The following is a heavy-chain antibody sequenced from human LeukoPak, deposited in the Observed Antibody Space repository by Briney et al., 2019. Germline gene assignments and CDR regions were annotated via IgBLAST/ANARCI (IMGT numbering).Heavy chain of an antibody. J-gene: IGHJ3*02. CDR1: GYSFTSYW. Sequence: GEFLKISCKGSGYSFTSYWIGWVRQMPGKGPEWMGIIYPGDSDTRYSPSFQGQVTISADKSISTAYLQRSSLKASDTAMYYCATRGGGNRDAFDIWGQGATVTGSS. D-gene: IGHD4-23*01. CDR2: IYPGDSDT. V-gene: IGHV5-51*01. CDR3: ATRGGGNRDAFDI.